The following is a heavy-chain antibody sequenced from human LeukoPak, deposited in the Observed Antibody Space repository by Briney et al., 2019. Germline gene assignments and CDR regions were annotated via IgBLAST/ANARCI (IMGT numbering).Heavy chain of an antibody. J-gene: IGHJ4*02. Sequence: PGGSLRLSCAVSEFTFGDYAMGWVRQAPGKGLEWISYISSGGNTIYYADSVKGRFTISRDNARNSVYLQMNSLRAEDTAVYYCARKVTGTTFFDYWGQGTLVTVSS. V-gene: IGHV3-11*04. CDR1: EFTFGDYA. CDR3: ARKVTGTTFFDY. D-gene: IGHD1-1*01. CDR2: ISSGGNTI.